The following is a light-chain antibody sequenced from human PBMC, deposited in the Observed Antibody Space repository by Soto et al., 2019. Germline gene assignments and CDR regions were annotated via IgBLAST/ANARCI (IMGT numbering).Light chain of an antibody. CDR2: KAS. CDR1: QSITDW. J-gene: IGKJ1*01. CDR3: QYWDDYSWT. V-gene: IGKV1-5*03. Sequence: DIQMTQSPSTLSASVGDRVTITCRASQSITDWLAWYQQKPGKAPKFLIYKASNLEGGVPSRFSGSGFGTEFTLTISSVQPDDFAPYSFQYWDDYSWTFGQGTKVEIK.